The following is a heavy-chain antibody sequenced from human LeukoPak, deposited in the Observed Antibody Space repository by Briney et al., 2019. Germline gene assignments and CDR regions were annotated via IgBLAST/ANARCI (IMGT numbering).Heavy chain of an antibody. V-gene: IGHV1-2*06. CDR1: GYTFTGYY. CDR3: ASAVWYYDGSGYPG. J-gene: IGHJ4*02. D-gene: IGHD3-22*01. CDR2: INPNSGGT. Sequence: ASVKVSCKASGYTFTGYYMHWVRQAPGQGLEWMGRINPNSGGTNYAQKFQGRVTMTRDTSISTAYMELSRLRSDDTAVYYCASAVWYYDGSGYPGWGQGTLVTVSS.